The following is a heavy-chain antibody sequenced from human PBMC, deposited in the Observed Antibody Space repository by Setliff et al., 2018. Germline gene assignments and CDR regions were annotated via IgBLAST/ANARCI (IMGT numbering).Heavy chain of an antibody. D-gene: IGHD6-19*01. CDR1: GFTFSGSA. Sequence: EGSLRLSCVASGFTFSGSAIHWVRQASGKGLEWIGQIGGKPDNYATKYGASAKGRFIISRDDSKKTAYLQMSSLEAEDTAMYYCLLPCTSGWYNWFDPWGQGTLVTVS. V-gene: IGHV3-73*01. J-gene: IGHJ5*02. CDR3: LLPCTSGWYNWFDP. CDR2: IGGKPDNYAT.